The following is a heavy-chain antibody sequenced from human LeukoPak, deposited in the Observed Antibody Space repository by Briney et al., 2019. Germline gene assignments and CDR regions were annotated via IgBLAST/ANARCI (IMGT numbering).Heavy chain of an antibody. Sequence: GGSLRLSCVASGSTFSGYWMSWVRQAPGKGPEWVANIKQDGSEIYYVDSVKGRFTISRDNAKNSLYLQMNSLRAEDTAVYYCARDKAVGPTLLDYWGQGTLVTVSS. CDR2: IKQDGSEI. CDR1: GSTFSGYW. CDR3: ARDKAVGPTLLDY. J-gene: IGHJ4*02. D-gene: IGHD1-26*01. V-gene: IGHV3-7*01.